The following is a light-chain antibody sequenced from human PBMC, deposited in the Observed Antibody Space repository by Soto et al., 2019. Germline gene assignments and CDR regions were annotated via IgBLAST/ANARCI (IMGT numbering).Light chain of an antibody. Sequence: QSVLTQPPSVSGAPGQRVTISCTGSSSNIGANYDVHWYQQRPGTAPKLLIFGNNNRPSGVPDRFSGSKSGTSASLAITGLQAEDEGDYYCATYDDSLSGLYVFGPGTKLTVL. V-gene: IGLV1-40*01. CDR2: GNN. CDR1: SSNIGANYD. CDR3: ATYDDSLSGLYV. J-gene: IGLJ1*01.